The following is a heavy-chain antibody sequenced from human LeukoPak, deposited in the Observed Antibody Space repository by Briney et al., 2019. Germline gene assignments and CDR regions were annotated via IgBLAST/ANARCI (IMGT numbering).Heavy chain of an antibody. CDR2: FDPEDGET. CDR1: GYTLTELS. J-gene: IGHJ6*03. CDR3: ATAPYCSSTSCYNEDGHYYYYYMDV. D-gene: IGHD2-2*02. Sequence: GASVKVSCKVSGYTLTELSMHWVRQAPGKGLEWMGGFDPEDGETIYAQKFQGRVTMTEDTSTDTAYMELSSLRSEDTAVYYCATAPYCSSTSCYNEDGHYYYYYMDVWGKGTTVTVSS. V-gene: IGHV1-24*01.